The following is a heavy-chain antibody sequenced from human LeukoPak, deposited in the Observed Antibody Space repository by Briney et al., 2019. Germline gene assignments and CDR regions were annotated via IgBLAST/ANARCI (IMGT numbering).Heavy chain of an antibody. CDR1: GYTLTELS. CDR3: ATVRVSSWYGILDY. V-gene: IGHV1-24*01. D-gene: IGHD6-13*01. Sequence: GASVKVSCKVSGYTLTELSMHWVRQAPGKELEWMGGFDPEDGETIYAQKFQGRVTMTEDTSTATAYMELSSLRSEDTAVYYCATVRVSSWYGILDYWGQGTLVTVSS. CDR2: FDPEDGET. J-gene: IGHJ4*02.